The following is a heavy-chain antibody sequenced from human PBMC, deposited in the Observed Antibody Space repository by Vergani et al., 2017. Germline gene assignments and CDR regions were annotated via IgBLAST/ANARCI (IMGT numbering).Heavy chain of an antibody. D-gene: IGHD5-12*01. CDR3: TKGSRGYTGYFFDY. Sequence: EVQLLESGGGLAQPGGSLRLSCEASGFSFPGYVMSWVRQAPGKGLEWVSSVSGSSATPYYADSVKGRFIISRDNSKNTLHLQMNSLRADDTAVYYCTKGSRGYTGYFFDYWGQGTLATVSS. CDR2: VSGSSATP. CDR1: GFSFPGYV. V-gene: IGHV3-23*01. J-gene: IGHJ4*02.